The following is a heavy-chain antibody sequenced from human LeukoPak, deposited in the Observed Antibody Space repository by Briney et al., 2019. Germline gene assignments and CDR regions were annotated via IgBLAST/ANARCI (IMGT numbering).Heavy chain of an antibody. V-gene: IGHV4-31*03. J-gene: IGHJ5*02. D-gene: IGHD5-24*01. CDR2: IYYSRST. CDR1: GDSISNDDNN. Sequence: SHTLSLTCIVSGDSISNDDNNWSWIRQHPGKGLEWFGYIYYSRSTYYNPSLKSRVTISVDTSQNQFSVKLSSVTAADTAVYYSARRHGYNEWFGPWGQGTLVTVSS. CDR3: ARRHGYNEWFGP.